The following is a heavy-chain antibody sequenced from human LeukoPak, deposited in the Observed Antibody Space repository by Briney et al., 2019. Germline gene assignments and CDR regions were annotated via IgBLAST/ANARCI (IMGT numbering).Heavy chain of an antibody. Sequence: GGSLRLSCAASGFAFSSNWMHWVRQTPGQGLVWVSRIKGDGISTNYADSVKGRFTISRDIAKNTLYLQMNSLRAEDTGVYYCAKDHYWSIDYWGRGTLVTVSS. CDR3: AKDHYWSIDY. V-gene: IGHV3-74*01. CDR2: IKGDGIST. J-gene: IGHJ4*02. D-gene: IGHD3-3*01. CDR1: GFAFSSNW.